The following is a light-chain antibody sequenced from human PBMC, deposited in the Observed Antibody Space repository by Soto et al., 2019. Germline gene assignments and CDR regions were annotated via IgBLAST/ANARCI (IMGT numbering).Light chain of an antibody. CDR3: SSYTYSSTPYV. J-gene: IGLJ1*01. Sequence: QSVLTQPASVSGSPGQSITISCTGTSSDVGGYNYVSWYQQHPGKAPKLMIYEVSNRPSGVSHRVSGSKSGNTASLTISGLQAEDEADYYCSSYTYSSTPYVFGTGTKLTVL. CDR1: SSDVGGYNY. V-gene: IGLV2-14*01. CDR2: EVS.